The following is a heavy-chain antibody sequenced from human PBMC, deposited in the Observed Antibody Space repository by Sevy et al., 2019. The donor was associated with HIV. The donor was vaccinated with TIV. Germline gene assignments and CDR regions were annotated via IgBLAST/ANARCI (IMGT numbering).Heavy chain of an antibody. CDR1: GGSISSGGYY. Sequence: SETLSITCTVSGGSISSGGYYWSWIRQHPGKGLEWIGYIYYSGSTYYNPSLKSRVTISVDTSKNQFSLKLSSVTAADTAVYYCARDTPPGYCSSTSCSGHYYYYIDVWGKGTTVTVSS. CDR2: IYYSGST. CDR3: ARDTPPGYCSSTSCSGHYYYYIDV. D-gene: IGHD2-2*01. J-gene: IGHJ6*03. V-gene: IGHV4-31*03.